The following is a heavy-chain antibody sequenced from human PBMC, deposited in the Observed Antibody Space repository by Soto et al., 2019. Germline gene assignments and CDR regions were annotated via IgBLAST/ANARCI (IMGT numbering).Heavy chain of an antibody. Sequence: SETLSLTCTVSGGSISSGGYYWSWIRQHPGKGLEWIGYIYYSGSTYYNPSLKSRVTISVDTSKNQFSLKLSSVTAADTAVYYCARADDSSGYPTPSNYWGQGTLVTVSS. CDR1: GGSISSGGYY. D-gene: IGHD3-22*01. CDR2: IYYSGST. V-gene: IGHV4-31*03. J-gene: IGHJ4*02. CDR3: ARADDSSGYPTPSNY.